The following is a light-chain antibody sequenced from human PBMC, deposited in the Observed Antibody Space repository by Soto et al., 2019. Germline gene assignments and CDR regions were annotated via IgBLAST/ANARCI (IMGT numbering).Light chain of an antibody. CDR3: QQYSNWPPT. Sequence: EMVMTQSPATLSVSPGERATLSCRASQSVSSNLAWYQQKPGQAPRLLIYGASTRATGIPARFSGSGSGTEFTLIISSLQSEDFAAYYCQQYSNWPPTFGQGTKVDI. J-gene: IGKJ1*01. V-gene: IGKV3-15*01. CDR1: QSVSSN. CDR2: GAS.